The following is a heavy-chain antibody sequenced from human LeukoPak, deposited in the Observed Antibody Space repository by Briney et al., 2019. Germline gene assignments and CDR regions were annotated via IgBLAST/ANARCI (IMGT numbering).Heavy chain of an antibody. D-gene: IGHD2-2*01. CDR3: AAALVPAAVYYYYGMDV. Sequence: SVKVSCKASGFTFTSSAVQWVRQARGQRLEWIGWIVVGSGNTNYAQKFQERVTIARDMSTSTAYMELSSLRSEDTAVYYCAAALVPAAVYYYYGMDVWGKGTTVTVSS. CDR2: IVVGSGNT. V-gene: IGHV1-58*01. CDR1: GFTFTSSA. J-gene: IGHJ6*04.